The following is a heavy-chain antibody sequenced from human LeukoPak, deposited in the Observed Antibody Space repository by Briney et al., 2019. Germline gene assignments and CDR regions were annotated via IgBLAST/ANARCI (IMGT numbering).Heavy chain of an antibody. V-gene: IGHV1-8*01. CDR3: ARGGWPDSFY. J-gene: IGHJ4*02. D-gene: IGHD6-19*01. CDR1: GYTFTNYD. Sequence: ASVKVSCKASGYTFTNYDINWVRQATGQGLEWMGWMNPNSGNTGYAEKFQGRVTMARNTSISTAYMELSSLRSEDTGVYYCARGGWPDSFYWGQGTLVTVSS. CDR2: MNPNSGNT.